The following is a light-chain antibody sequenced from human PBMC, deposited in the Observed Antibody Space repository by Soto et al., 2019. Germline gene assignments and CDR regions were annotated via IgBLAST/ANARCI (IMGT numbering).Light chain of an antibody. V-gene: IGKV4-1*01. J-gene: IGKJ4*01. CDR1: QSLLNSANDKIH. CDR2: RAS. Sequence: DIVMTQSPASLAVSLGERATINCKSSQSLLNSANDKIHLAWYQQKPGQPPKLLIWRASTRDSGVPDRFRGRGAGTEFTLTINSLQAEEVATYYCQQYFSAHLTFGGGTKVEI. CDR3: QQYFSAHLT.